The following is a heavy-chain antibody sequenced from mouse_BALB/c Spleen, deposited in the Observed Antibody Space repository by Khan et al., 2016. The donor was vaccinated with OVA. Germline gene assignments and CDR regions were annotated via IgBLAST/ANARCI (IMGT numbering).Heavy chain of an antibody. V-gene: IGHV1S137*01. CDR2: ISTDSVNT. CDR1: GYTFTDYS. CDR3: AIRDYFDY. Sequence: VELVESGPELVRPGVSVKISCKGSGYTFTDYSMHWVKQSHAKSLEWIGVISTDSVNTNYNQKFKGKATLTVDKSSSTAYMELARMTSEDSAIYYCAIRDYFDYWGQGTTRTVSS. J-gene: IGHJ2*01.